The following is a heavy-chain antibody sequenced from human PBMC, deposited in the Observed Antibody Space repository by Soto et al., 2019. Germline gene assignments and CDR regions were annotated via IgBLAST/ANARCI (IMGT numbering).Heavy chain of an antibody. J-gene: IGHJ4*02. CDR2: FDPEGGEA. CDR3: ATPKPLRGDKITNTDFDF. V-gene: IGHV1-24*01. Sequence: VDSVKGSCKISGHTLTELSIHWVRQAPGKGLEWMGGFDPEGGEANYAQKWHGRVTVTEDTVTDTAYIEPSGLNSDDTAGYYRATPKPLRGDKITNTDFDFWGQGPPVTVSS. D-gene: IGHD3-10*01. CDR1: GHTLTELS.